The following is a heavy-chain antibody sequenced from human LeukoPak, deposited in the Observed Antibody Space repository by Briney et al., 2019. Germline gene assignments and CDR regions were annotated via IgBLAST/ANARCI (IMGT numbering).Heavy chain of an antibody. D-gene: IGHD3-10*01. CDR3: ARTITMARVDI. CDR1: GFTVSSNY. V-gene: IGHV3-53*01. Sequence: GGSLRLSCAASGFTVSSNYMNWVRQAPGKGLEWVSVIYTDGSTYCADSVKGRFTISRDNSKNTLHLQMNSLRAEDTAVYYCARTITMARVDIWGQGTMVTISS. CDR2: IYTDGST. J-gene: IGHJ3*02.